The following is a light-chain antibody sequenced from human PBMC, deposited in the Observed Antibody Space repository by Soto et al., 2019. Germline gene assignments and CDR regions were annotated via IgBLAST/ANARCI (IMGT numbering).Light chain of an antibody. Sequence: QSVLTQPPSVSGAPGQRVIISCTGSSSNIGAGRDVHWYRQFPGEAPKFLISDSNHRPSGVPDRFSVSKSGASASLAITGLRAEDEGDYFCQSYGTSLSGLYVFGYGIKFTVL. CDR1: SSNIGAGRD. CDR3: QSYGTSLSGLYV. J-gene: IGLJ1*01. V-gene: IGLV1-40*01. CDR2: DSN.